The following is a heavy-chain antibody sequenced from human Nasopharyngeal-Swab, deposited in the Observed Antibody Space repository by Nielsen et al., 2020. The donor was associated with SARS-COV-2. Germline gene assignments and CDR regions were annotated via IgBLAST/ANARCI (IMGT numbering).Heavy chain of an antibody. CDR1: GYSISSGYY. V-gene: IGHV4-38-2*01. CDR2: IYHIGST. J-gene: IGHJ4*02. D-gene: IGHD6-6*01. Sequence: SQTLSLTCAVSGYSISSGYYWGWIRQPPGKGLEWIGSIYHIGSTYYNPSLKSRVTISVDTSKNQFSLKLSSVTAADTAVYYCSYSSSDTGDYWGQGTLVTVSS. CDR3: SYSSSDTGDY.